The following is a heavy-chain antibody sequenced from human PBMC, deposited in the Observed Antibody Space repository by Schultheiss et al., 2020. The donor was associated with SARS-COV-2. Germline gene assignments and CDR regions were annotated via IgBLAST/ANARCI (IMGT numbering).Heavy chain of an antibody. CDR2: INHSGST. D-gene: IGHD4-17*01. CDR3: ARGVRTVTTSFDY. CDR1: GGSISSSSYY. Sequence: SETLSLTCTVSGGSISSSSYYWGWIRQPPGKGLEWIGEINHSGSTNYNPSLKSRVTISVDTSKNQFSLKLSSVTAADTAVYYCARGVRTVTTSFDYWGQGTLVTVSS. J-gene: IGHJ4*02. V-gene: IGHV4-39*07.